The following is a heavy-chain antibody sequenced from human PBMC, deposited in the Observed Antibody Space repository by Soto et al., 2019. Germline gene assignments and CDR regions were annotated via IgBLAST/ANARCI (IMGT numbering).Heavy chain of an antibody. D-gene: IGHD2-8*02. Sequence: PGESLKISCQASGYSFSNFWIAWVRQMPGEGLEWLGIIYPDDSDTRYSPSLLGQVTISADKSIKTTYLQWSSLKASDTAIYFCASSVLVTSTMNYFDLWGQGTQVTVSS. J-gene: IGHJ4*02. V-gene: IGHV5-51*01. CDR3: ASSVLVTSTMNYFDL. CDR1: GYSFSNFW. CDR2: IYPDDSDT.